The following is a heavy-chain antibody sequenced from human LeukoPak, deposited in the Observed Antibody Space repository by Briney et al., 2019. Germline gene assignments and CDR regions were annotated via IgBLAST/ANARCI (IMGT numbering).Heavy chain of an antibody. J-gene: IGHJ4*02. V-gene: IGHV3-74*01. CDR2: SNSDGRST. D-gene: IGHD3-3*01. Sequence: PGGSLRLSCAASGFTFSSYAMSWVRQAPGKGLVWVSRSNSDGRSTHYADSVKGRFTISRDNAKNTLYLQMNSLRAEDTAVYYCARGRYYLDSWGQGTLVTVSS. CDR1: GFTFSSYA. CDR3: ARGRYYLDS.